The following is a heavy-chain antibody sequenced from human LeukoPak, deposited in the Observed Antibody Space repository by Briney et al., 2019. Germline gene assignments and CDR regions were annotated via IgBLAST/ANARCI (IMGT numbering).Heavy chain of an antibody. CDR2: ISSSSRYI. D-gene: IGHD3-16*02. V-gene: IGHV3-21*01. J-gene: IGHJ4*02. Sequence: GGSLRLSCAASGFTFSSYSMNWVRQAPGKGLEWVSSISSSSRYIYYADSVKGRFTISRDNAKNSLYLQMNSLRAEDMAVYYCARDPYYDYVWGSYRPYWGQGTLVIVSS. CDR3: ARDPYYDYVWGSYRPY. CDR1: GFTFSSYS.